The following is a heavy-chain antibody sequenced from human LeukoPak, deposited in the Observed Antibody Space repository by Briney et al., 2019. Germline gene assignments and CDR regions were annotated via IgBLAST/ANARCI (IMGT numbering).Heavy chain of an antibody. CDR3: AKGEMATTPRKFDY. Sequence: PGGSLRLSCAASGFIVSGDFMSWVRQAPGKGLEWVSSISGNGGSTYYADSVKGRFTISRDNSENTLYLQVNSLRAEDTAVYYCAKGEMATTPRKFDYWGQGTLVTVSS. J-gene: IGHJ4*02. V-gene: IGHV3-23*01. CDR2: ISGNGGST. CDR1: GFIVSGDF. D-gene: IGHD5-24*01.